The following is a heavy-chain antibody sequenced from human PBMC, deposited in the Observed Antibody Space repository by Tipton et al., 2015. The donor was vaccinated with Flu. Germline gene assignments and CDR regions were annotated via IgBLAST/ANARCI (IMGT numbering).Heavy chain of an antibody. V-gene: IGHV4-31*03. CDR2: IYYIGST. Sequence: LSLTCTVSGGPISSGGDYWSWIRQHPGKGLEWIGHIYYIGSTYYNPSLKSRVSISVDTSKNQFSLKLSSVTAADTAVYYCARMEWTATTPRYFDLWGRGTLVAVSS. CDR1: GGPISSGGDY. CDR3: ARMEWTATTPRYFDL. D-gene: IGHD4-17*01. J-gene: IGHJ2*01.